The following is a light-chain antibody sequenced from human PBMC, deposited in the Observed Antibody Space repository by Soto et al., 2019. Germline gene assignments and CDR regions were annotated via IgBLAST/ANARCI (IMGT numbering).Light chain of an antibody. CDR2: AAS. Sequence: DIQMTQSPSSLSASVGDRVTITCRASQTISNYLNWYQQKPGKAPELLIYAASSLQGGVPSRFSGSGSGTDFTLAISSLQPEDSATYYCQQSYSSLYTFGQGTKLEIK. CDR1: QTISNY. V-gene: IGKV1-39*01. CDR3: QQSYSSLYT. J-gene: IGKJ2*01.